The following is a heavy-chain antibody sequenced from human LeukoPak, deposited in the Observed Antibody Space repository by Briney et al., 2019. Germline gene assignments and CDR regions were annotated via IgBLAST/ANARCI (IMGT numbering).Heavy chain of an antibody. CDR3: ARDSDILTEDGFDY. CDR1: GGSIPISTYY. V-gene: IGHV4-39*07. CDR2: IYYSGTT. D-gene: IGHD3-9*01. J-gene: IGHJ4*02. Sequence: SETLSLTCTVSGGSIPISTYYWGWVRQPPGKGLEWIGSIYYSGTTNYNPSLKSRVTISVDTSKNQFSLKLSSVTAADTAVYYCARDSDILTEDGFDYWGQGTLVTVSS.